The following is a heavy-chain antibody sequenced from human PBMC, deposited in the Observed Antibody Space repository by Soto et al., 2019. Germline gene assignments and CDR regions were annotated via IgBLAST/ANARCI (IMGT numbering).Heavy chain of an antibody. Sequence: GESLKISCKGSGYSFTSYWIGWVRQMPGKGLEWMGIIYPGDSDTRYSPSFQGQVTISADKSISTAYLQWSSLKASDTAMYYCARQPGNYYGSSGYYGPCDYWGQGTLVTVSS. CDR3: ARQPGNYYGSSGYYGPCDY. CDR2: IYPGDSDT. V-gene: IGHV5-51*01. CDR1: GYSFTSYW. D-gene: IGHD3-22*01. J-gene: IGHJ4*02.